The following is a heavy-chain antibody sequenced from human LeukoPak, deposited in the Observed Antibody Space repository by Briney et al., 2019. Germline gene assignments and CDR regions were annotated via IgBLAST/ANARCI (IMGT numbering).Heavy chain of an antibody. V-gene: IGHV3-21*01. CDR3: TRRNYYFSPRAV. J-gene: IGHJ6*03. Sequence: GGSLRLSCAASGFTFSNAWMSWVRQAPGKGLEWVSSISTASSYTSYADSVKGRFTISRDNAKNSVFLQMDSLRVEDTALYYCTRRNYYFSPRAVWEKGPRVTVSS. D-gene: IGHD3-10*01. CDR1: GFTFSNAW. CDR2: ISTASSYT.